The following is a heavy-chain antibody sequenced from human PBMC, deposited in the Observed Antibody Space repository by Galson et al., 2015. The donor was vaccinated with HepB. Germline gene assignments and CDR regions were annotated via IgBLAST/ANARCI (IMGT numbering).Heavy chain of an antibody. J-gene: IGHJ4*02. D-gene: IGHD3-10*01. V-gene: IGHV3-21*01. Sequence: SLRLSCAASGFTFSSYSMNWVRQAPGKGLEWVSSISSSSSYIYYADSVKGRFTISRDNAKNSLYLQMNSLRAEDTAVYYCAGGGVGITMVRGETPGYWGQGTLVTVSS. CDR3: AGGGVGITMVRGETPGY. CDR1: GFTFSSYS. CDR2: ISSSSSYI.